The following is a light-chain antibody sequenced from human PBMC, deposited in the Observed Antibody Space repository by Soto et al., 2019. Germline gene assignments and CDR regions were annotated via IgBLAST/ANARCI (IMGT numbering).Light chain of an antibody. Sequence: SSPTQPASLSGSPGQSITISCTGTSSDVGGYNLVSWYQHHPGKAPKLMIYDGSKRPSGVSNRFSGSKSGNTASLTISGLQAEDEADYYCSSYTSNSTLYVFGTGTKVTVL. J-gene: IGLJ1*01. CDR3: SSYTSNSTLYV. CDR1: SSDVGGYNL. CDR2: DGS. V-gene: IGLV2-14*02.